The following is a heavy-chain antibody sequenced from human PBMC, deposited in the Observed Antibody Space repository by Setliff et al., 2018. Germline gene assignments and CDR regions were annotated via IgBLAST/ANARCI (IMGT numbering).Heavy chain of an antibody. J-gene: IGHJ4*02. D-gene: IGHD3-16*01. CDR1: GGPFSDYY. CDR3: RFWSYVYKNDY. CDR2: INPSWTT. Sequence: KPAETLSLTCTFYGGPFSDYYWGWVRQTPGKELEWIAEINPSWTTNYIPSLKSRLTISVDTSKRKLSLKLISVSAADTAVYYCRFWSYVYKNDYWAQGTLVTVSS. V-gene: IGHV4-34*01.